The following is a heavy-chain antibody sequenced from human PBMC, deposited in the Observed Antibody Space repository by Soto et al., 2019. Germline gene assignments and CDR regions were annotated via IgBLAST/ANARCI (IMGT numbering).Heavy chain of an antibody. Sequence: PGESLRLSCVGSGFTFSDHGMSCVRQAPGKGLEWVSAISGSVGSTFYADSVKGRFTISRDNSKNTLYLQMSSLTDEDTAVYYCAKDRTIADRKYDVWGQGA. CDR2: ISGSVGST. J-gene: IGHJ4*02. CDR1: GFTFSDHG. CDR3: AKDRTIADRKYDV. D-gene: IGHD6-13*01. V-gene: IGHV3-23*01.